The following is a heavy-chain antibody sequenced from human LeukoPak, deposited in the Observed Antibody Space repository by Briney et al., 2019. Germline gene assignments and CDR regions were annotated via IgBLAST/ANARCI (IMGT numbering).Heavy chain of an antibody. J-gene: IGHJ4*02. V-gene: IGHV3-23*01. CDR2: ISGSGGST. Sequence: GGTLRLSCAASGFTFSSYGMSWVRQAPGKGLEWVSAISGSGGSTYYADSVKGRFTISRDNSKNTLYLQMNSLRADDTAVYYCARSLNSRLTDYWGQGTLVTVSS. CDR3: ARSLNSRLTDY. D-gene: IGHD6-13*01. CDR1: GFTFSSYG.